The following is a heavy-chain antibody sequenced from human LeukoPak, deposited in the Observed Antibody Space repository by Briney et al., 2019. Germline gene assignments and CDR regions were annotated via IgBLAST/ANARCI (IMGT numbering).Heavy chain of an antibody. CDR3: ARVQWHSGYDSKAYYFDY. V-gene: IGHV4-59*01. Sequence: PSETLSLTCTVSGGSISSYYWSWIRQPPGKGLEWIGYIYYSGSTNYNPSLKSRVTVSVDTSKNQFSLKLSSVTAADTAVYYCARVQWHSGYDSKAYYFDYWGQGTLVTVSS. J-gene: IGHJ4*02. CDR1: GGSISSYY. CDR2: IYYSGST. D-gene: IGHD5-12*01.